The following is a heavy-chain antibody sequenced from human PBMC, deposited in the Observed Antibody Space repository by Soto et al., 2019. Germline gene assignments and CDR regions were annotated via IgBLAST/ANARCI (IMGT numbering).Heavy chain of an antibody. CDR1: GGTFSSYA. D-gene: IGHD4-17*01. J-gene: IGHJ6*02. CDR2: IIPIFGTA. V-gene: IGHV1-69*06. CDR3: ARLGLRHYHYYYGMDV. Sequence: ASVKVSCKASGGTFSSYAISWVRQAPGQGLEWMGGIIPIFGTANYAQKFQGRVTISADKSISTAYLQWSSLKASDTAMYYCARLGLRHYHYYYGMDVWGQGTTVTVSS.